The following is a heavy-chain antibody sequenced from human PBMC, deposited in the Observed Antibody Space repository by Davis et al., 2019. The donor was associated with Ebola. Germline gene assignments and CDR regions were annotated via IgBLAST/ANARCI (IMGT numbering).Heavy chain of an antibody. CDR3: ATWIPSIGFWSRYPSYFFDH. V-gene: IGHV1-24*01. J-gene: IGHJ4*02. D-gene: IGHD3-3*01. CDR1: GYSLSELP. Sequence: ASVKVSCKVSGYSLSELPVHWVRQAPGKGLEWMGGFDPGDGKTIYGQKFQGRVTLTEDRSTDTAYMELSSLRSEDTAVYYCATWIPSIGFWSRYPSYFFDHWGQGSLVTVSS. CDR2: FDPGDGKT.